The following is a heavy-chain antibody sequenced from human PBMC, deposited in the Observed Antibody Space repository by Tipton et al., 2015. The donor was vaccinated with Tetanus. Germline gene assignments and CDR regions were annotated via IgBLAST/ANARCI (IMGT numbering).Heavy chain of an antibody. CDR1: GGSISNDNYY. Sequence: TLSLTCTVSGGSISNDNYYWSWIRQPPGKGLEWIGYMFYSGSAYYNPFLKSRITISMDTSRNQFSLDLSSVTAADTAVYYCARGPTATSDYWGQGTLVTVSS. CDR3: ARGPTATSDY. V-gene: IGHV4-30-4*01. D-gene: IGHD4-17*01. CDR2: MFYSGSA. J-gene: IGHJ4*02.